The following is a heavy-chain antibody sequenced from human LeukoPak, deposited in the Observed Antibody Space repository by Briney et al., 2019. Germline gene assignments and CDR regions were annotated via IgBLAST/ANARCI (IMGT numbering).Heavy chain of an antibody. Sequence: SQTLSLTCTVSGASIRSGDYYWSWIRQPPGKGLEWIGYIYDSGSTYYNPSLKSRITISVDTSENRFSLKLSSVTATDTAVYYCARAAPVYCTNGVCYHLDYWGQGTLVTVSS. D-gene: IGHD2-8*01. CDR3: ARAAPVYCTNGVCYHLDY. CDR2: IYDSGST. CDR1: GASIRSGDYY. J-gene: IGHJ4*02. V-gene: IGHV4-30-4*01.